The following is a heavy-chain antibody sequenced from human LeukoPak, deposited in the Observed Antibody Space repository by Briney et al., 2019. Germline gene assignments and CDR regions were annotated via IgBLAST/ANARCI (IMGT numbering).Heavy chain of an antibody. D-gene: IGHD3-10*01. CDR1: GFTFSSYG. Sequence: GGSLRLSCAASGFTFSSYGMSWVRQAPGKGLEWVAAISGSGGSTYYADSVKGRFTISRDNSKNTLYLQMNSLRAEDTAVYYCAKARPGLWFGEPPYFDYWGQGTLVTVSS. CDR3: AKARPGLWFGEPPYFDY. CDR2: ISGSGGST. J-gene: IGHJ4*02. V-gene: IGHV3-23*01.